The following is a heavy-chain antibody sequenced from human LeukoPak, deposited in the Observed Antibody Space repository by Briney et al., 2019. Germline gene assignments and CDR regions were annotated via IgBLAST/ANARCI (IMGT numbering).Heavy chain of an antibody. CDR2: IIPILGIA. CDR1: GGTFSSYA. Sequence: SVKVSCKASGGTFSSYAISWVRQAPGQGLEWMGRIIPILGIANYAQKFQGRVTITADKSTSTAYMELSSLRSEDTAVYYCARPPSQYYYYGMDVWGQGTTVTVSS. CDR3: ARPPSQYYYYGMDV. V-gene: IGHV1-69*04. J-gene: IGHJ6*02.